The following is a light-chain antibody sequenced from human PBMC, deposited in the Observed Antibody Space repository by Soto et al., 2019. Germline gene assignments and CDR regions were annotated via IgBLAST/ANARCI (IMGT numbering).Light chain of an antibody. Sequence: EIVLTQSPGTLSLYPGDSAALSCRASQSVSSRSLAWYQQKRGQAPRLLIHGASNRATGIPDRFSGSGSGTNFTLTISRLEPEDFAVYYCQQYGRSPRPFGRGTKVEV. CDR3: QQYGRSPRP. CDR2: GAS. J-gene: IGKJ4*02. CDR1: QSVSSRS. V-gene: IGKV3-20*01.